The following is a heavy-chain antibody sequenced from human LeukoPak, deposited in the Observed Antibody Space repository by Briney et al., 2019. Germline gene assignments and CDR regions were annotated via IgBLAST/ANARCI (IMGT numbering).Heavy chain of an antibody. CDR1: GGTFSSYA. D-gene: IGHD3-22*01. J-gene: IGHJ4*02. V-gene: IGHV1-69*01. Sequence: SVKVSCKASGGTFSSYAISWVRQAPGQGLEWMGGIIPIFGTANYAQKFQGRVTNTADESTSTAYMELSSLRSEDTAVYYCASSRGYYDSSGHYFDYWGQGTLVTVSS. CDR2: IIPIFGTA. CDR3: ASSRGYYDSSGHYFDY.